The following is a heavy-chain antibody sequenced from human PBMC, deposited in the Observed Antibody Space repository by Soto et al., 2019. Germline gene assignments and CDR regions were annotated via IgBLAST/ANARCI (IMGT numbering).Heavy chain of an antibody. D-gene: IGHD3-16*01. Sequence: GGSLRLSCAASGFTFSGAWMNWVRQAPGKGLEWVGLIRSKVDGGTTGYGAAVEGRFSISRDDSENTVHLQMNSLKAEDTAVYYCSADHPISWASSFDYWGQGVLVTVSS. V-gene: IGHV3-15*07. CDR1: GFTFSGAW. CDR2: IRSKVDGGTT. J-gene: IGHJ4*02. CDR3: SADHPISWASSFDY.